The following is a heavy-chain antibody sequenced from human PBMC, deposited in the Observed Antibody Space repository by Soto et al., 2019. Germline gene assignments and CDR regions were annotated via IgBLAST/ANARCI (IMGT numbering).Heavy chain of an antibody. CDR1: GFTFSSYW. D-gene: IGHD3-3*01. CDR3: ARDLDYDFWSGYYSPGGIGY. CDR2: INSDGSST. V-gene: IGHV3-74*01. Sequence: GGSLRLSCAASGFTFSSYWMHWVRQAPGKGLVWVSRINSDGSSTSYADSVKGRFTISRDNAKNTLYLQMNSLRAEDTAVYYCARDLDYDFWSGYYSPGGIGYWGQGTLVTVSS. J-gene: IGHJ4*02.